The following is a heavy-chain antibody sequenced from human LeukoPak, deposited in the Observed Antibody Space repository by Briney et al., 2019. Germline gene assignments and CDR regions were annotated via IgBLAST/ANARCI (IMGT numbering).Heavy chain of an antibody. D-gene: IGHD6-19*01. V-gene: IGHV3-30-3*01. CDR2: ISYDGSNE. CDR1: GFTFSSYA. CDR3: ASPGIAVAGAFDY. J-gene: IGHJ4*02. Sequence: PGGSLRLSCAASGFTFSSYAMHWVRQAPGKGLEWVAVISYDGSNEYYADSVKGRFTISRDNSKNTLYLQMNSLRAEDTAVYYCASPGIAVAGAFDYWGQGTLVTVSS.